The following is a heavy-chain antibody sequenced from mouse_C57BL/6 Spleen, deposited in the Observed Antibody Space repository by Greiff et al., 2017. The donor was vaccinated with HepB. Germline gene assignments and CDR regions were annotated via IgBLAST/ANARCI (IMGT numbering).Heavy chain of an antibody. CDR2: IYPRSGNT. J-gene: IGHJ4*01. CDR1: GYTFTSYG. Sequence: QVHVKQSGAELARPGASVKLSCKASGYTFTSYGISWVKQRTGQGLEWIGEIYPRSGNTYYNEKFKGKATLTADKSSSTAYMELRSLTSEDSAVYFCAKFTTVVATRGYYAMDYWGQGTSVTVSS. V-gene: IGHV1-81*01. D-gene: IGHD1-1*01. CDR3: AKFTTVVATRGYYAMDY.